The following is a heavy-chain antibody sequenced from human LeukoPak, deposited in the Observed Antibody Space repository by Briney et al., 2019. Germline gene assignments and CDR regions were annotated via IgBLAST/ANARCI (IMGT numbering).Heavy chain of an antibody. D-gene: IGHD3-3*01. CDR3: ASLSWGDFWSGEDY. Sequence: ASVKVSCKASGGTFSSYAISWVRQAPGQGLEWVGGIIPIFGTANYAQKFQGRVTITADESTSTAYMELSSLRSEDTAVYYCASLSWGDFWSGEDYWGQGTLVTVSS. CDR1: GGTFSSYA. V-gene: IGHV1-69*01. CDR2: IIPIFGTA. J-gene: IGHJ4*02.